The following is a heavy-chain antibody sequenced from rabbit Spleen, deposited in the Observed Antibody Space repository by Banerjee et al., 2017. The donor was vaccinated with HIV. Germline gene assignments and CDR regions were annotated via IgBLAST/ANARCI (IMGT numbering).Heavy chain of an antibody. D-gene: IGHD1-1*01. CDR3: ARDDNGSGGYQFGV. J-gene: IGHJ3*01. CDR2: IAGSSSGFT. CDR1: GISFGISDY. V-gene: IGHV1S45*01. Sequence: QEQLVESGGGLVKPGGTLTLTCKASGISFGISDYMCWVRQAPGKGLEWISCIAGSSSGFTYSATWAKGRFTCSKTPSTTVTLQMTSLTAADTATYFCARDDNGSGGYQFGVWGQGTLVTVS.